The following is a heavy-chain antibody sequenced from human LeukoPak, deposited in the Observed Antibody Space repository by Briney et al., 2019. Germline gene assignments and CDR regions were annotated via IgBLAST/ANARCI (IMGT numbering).Heavy chain of an antibody. CDR2: INPNSGGT. D-gene: IGHD3-3*01. J-gene: IGHJ4*02. CDR1: GYTFTGYY. V-gene: IGHV1-2*02. Sequence: GASVKVSCKASGYTFTGYYMHWVRQAPGQGLEWMGWINPNSGGTNYAQKFQGRVTMTRDTSISTAYMELSRLRSDDTAVYYCARGSYDFWSGQHEEYYFDYWGQGTLVTVSS. CDR3: ARGSYDFWSGQHEEYYFDY.